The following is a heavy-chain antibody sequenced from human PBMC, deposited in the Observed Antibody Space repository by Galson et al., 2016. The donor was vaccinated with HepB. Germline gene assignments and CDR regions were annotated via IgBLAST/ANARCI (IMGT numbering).Heavy chain of an antibody. CDR3: ASDYGGDQDAFAF. Sequence: CKASGVTFNSQSLAWVRQAPGQGLEWMGGITPILATSNYAQKFQDRLTITADESTSTVYMDLSSLRSEDTAVYYCASDYGGDQDAFAFWGPGTLVIVSS. CDR1: GVTFNSQS. CDR2: ITPILATS. D-gene: IGHD4-23*01. V-gene: IGHV1-69*01. J-gene: IGHJ3*01.